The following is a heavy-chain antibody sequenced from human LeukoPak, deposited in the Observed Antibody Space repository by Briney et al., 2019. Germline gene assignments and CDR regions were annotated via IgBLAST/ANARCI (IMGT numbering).Heavy chain of an antibody. CDR3: ASSFYRQTDA. CDR1: GYSVSGYF. Sequence: ASVKVSCKASGYSVSGYFVHWVRQAPGQGLEWMGRINPSTGDTNYAQNFQGRVVMTMDTAISTAYLDLSRLTSDDTAMYYCASSFYRQTDAWGQGSLVTVSS. CDR2: INPSTGDT. V-gene: IGHV1-2*02. J-gene: IGHJ4*02. D-gene: IGHD3-16*02.